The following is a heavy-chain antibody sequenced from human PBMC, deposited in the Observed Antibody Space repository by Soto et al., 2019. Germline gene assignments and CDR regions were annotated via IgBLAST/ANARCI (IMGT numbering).Heavy chain of an antibody. J-gene: IGHJ6*02. CDR2: IYYSGST. CDR1: GGSISSSIYY. CDR3: ASIGYYDFWSGSPVGYYYYGMDV. V-gene: IGHV4-39*01. Sequence: PSETLSLTCTVSGGSISSSIYYWGWIRQPPGKGLEWIGSIYYSGSTYYNPSLKSRVTISVDTSKNQFSLKLSSVTAADTAVYYCASIGYYDFWSGSPVGYYYYGMDVWGQGTTVTVSS. D-gene: IGHD3-3*01.